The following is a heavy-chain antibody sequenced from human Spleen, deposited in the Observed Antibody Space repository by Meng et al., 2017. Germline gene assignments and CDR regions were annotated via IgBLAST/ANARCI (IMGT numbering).Heavy chain of an antibody. J-gene: IGHJ4*02. CDR2: INHSGST. D-gene: IGHD4-11*01. CDR3: ARGPTTMAHDFDY. V-gene: IGHV4-34*01. CDR1: GGSFSDYY. Sequence: HVQLHRWGAALLKPSETLSLTCVVSGGSFSDYYWSWIRQPPGKGLEWIGEINHSGSTNYNPSLESRATISVDTSQNNLSLKLSSVTAADSAVYYCARGPTTMAHDFDYWGQGTLVTVSS.